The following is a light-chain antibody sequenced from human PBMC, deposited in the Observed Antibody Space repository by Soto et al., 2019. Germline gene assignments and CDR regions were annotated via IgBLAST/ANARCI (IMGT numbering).Light chain of an antibody. CDR2: GAS. V-gene: IGKV3-20*01. J-gene: IGKJ1*01. CDR1: QSISHDH. CDR3: PQYDSWA. Sequence: EIVLTQSPGTLSLSPGERATLSCWASQSISHDHGAGYQQNPGQAPRLLIYGASSRATGIPDRFSGSGSGKDFSVTISRLEPEDLAVYYGPQYDSWAFGQGTKVDIK.